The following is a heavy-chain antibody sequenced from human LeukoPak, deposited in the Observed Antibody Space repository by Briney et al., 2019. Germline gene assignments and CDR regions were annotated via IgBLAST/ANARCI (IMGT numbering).Heavy chain of an antibody. CDR3: ARGAAAGLNYYFEY. CDR1: GFSFDDYA. J-gene: IGHJ4*02. Sequence: PGRSPRLSCAASGFSFDDYAMHWVRQAPWKGLALVSGISWNSGSIGHADSVKGRFTIYRDNAKNSLYLQMNSLRAEDMGLYYCARGAAAGLNYYFEYWGQGTLVTVSS. CDR2: ISWNSGSI. V-gene: IGHV3-9*03. D-gene: IGHD6-13*01.